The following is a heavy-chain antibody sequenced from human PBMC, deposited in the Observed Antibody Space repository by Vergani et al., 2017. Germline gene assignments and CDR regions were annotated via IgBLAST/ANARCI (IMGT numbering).Heavy chain of an antibody. Sequence: QVQLQQSGGGLLKPSETLSLTCVVNGGSFTSYHWTWIRQSQGQGLEWVGDIDHTGRPDYNQSRKSLLTMSVDKSRNQFSLTLNSVTATDTEIYFCARVNTETNGHLYYYYYMDVWGQGTAVTVS. V-gene: IGHV4-34*01. J-gene: IGHJ6*03. CDR3: ARVNTETNGHLYYYYYMDV. CDR1: GGSFTSYH. D-gene: IGHD4-11*01. CDR2: IDHTGRP.